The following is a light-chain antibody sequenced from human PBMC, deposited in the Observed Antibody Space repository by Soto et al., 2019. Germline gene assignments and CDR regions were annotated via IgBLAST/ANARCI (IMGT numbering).Light chain of an antibody. Sequence: EIVMTQSPATLSVSPGERATLSCRASQSVSSKLAWFQQKPGQAPSLLIYGVSTRATGVPVRFSGSGSGTEITLTINSLQSEDFAVYYCQKYNNWPHTFGQGTKLEIK. CDR3: QKYNNWPHT. CDR2: GVS. J-gene: IGKJ2*01. CDR1: QSVSSK. V-gene: IGKV3-15*01.